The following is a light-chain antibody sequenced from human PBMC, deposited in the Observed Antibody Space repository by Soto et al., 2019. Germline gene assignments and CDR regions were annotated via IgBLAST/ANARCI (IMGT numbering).Light chain of an antibody. J-gene: IGKJ5*01. CDR2: GAS. CDR1: QSVSSN. Sequence: EMVLTQSPGTLSLSPWERATLSCRASQSVSSNLAWYQQKPGQAPRLLIYGASTRATGTPARFSGSGSGTEFTLTISSLQSEDFAVYYCQQYNNWPRITFGQGTRLEIK. V-gene: IGKV3-15*01. CDR3: QQYNNWPRIT.